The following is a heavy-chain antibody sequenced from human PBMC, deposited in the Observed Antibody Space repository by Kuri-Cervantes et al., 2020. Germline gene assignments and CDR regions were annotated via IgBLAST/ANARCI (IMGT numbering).Heavy chain of an antibody. V-gene: IGHV3-33*01. Sequence: GGSLRLSCAASGFTFSSYGMHWVRQAPGKGLEWVAVIWYDGSNKYYADSVKGRFTISRDNSKNTLYLQMNSLRAENTAVYYCARGASTSGGIYYYYYYMDVWGKGTTVTVSS. J-gene: IGHJ6*03. D-gene: IGHD2-2*01. CDR2: IWYDGSNK. CDR3: ARGASTSGGIYYYYYYMDV. CDR1: GFTFSSYG.